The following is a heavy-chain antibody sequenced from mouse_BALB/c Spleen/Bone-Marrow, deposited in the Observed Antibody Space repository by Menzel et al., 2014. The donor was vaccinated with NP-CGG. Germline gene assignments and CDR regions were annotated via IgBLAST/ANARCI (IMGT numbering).Heavy chain of an antibody. D-gene: IGHD4-1*01. CDR1: GYTFTSYT. CDR2: INPSSGYT. J-gene: IGHJ3*01. Sequence: VQLQQSGAELARPEASAKMSCKASGYTFTSYTIQWVKQRPGQGLEWIGYINPSSGYTDYNQKFKDKTTLTADKSSNTAYMQLTSLTSEDSAVYSCAREARTGAWFTYWGQGTLVTVSA. CDR3: AREARTGAWFTY. V-gene: IGHV1-4*02.